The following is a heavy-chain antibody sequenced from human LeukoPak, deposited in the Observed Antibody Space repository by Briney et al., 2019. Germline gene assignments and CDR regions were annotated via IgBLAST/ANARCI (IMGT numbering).Heavy chain of an antibody. CDR3: VRGPSGSYPHFDY. CDR1: DGSISTYY. J-gene: IGHJ4*02. D-gene: IGHD1-26*01. Sequence: SETLSLTCTVSDGSISTYYWSWIQQPAGKGLEWIGRIYTSGSTNYNPSLKSRVTMSVDTSKNQFSLKLSSVTAADTAVYYCVRGPSGSYPHFDYWGQGTLVTVSS. V-gene: IGHV4-4*07. CDR2: IYTSGST.